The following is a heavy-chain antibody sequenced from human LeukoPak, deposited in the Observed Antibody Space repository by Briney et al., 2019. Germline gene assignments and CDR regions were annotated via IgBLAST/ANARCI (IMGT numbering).Heavy chain of an antibody. J-gene: IGHJ4*02. CDR1: GFTFGDYA. D-gene: IGHD3-3*01. Sequence: AGGSLRLSCTASGFTFGDYAMSWVRQAPGKGLEWVGFIRSKAYGGTTEYAASVKGRFTISRDDSKSIAYLQMNSLKTEDTAVYYCTRARYDFWSGSPLDCWGQGTLVTVSS. V-gene: IGHV3-49*04. CDR3: TRARYDFWSGSPLDC. CDR2: IRSKAYGGTT.